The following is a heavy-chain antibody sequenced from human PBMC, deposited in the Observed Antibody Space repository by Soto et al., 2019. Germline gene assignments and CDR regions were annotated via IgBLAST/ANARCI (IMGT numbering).Heavy chain of an antibody. J-gene: IGHJ6*02. CDR2: IIPIFGTA. Sequence: QVKLVQSGAEVKKPGSSVKVSCKASGGTFSSYAISWVRQAPGQGLEWMGGIIPIFGTANYAQKFQGRVTITADKATSTAYMDLSSRRSEDTAVYYCARDVGYNYKGGMDVWGQGTTVTVSS. CDR3: ARDVGYNYKGGMDV. CDR1: GGTFSSYA. V-gene: IGHV1-69*06. D-gene: IGHD5-18*01.